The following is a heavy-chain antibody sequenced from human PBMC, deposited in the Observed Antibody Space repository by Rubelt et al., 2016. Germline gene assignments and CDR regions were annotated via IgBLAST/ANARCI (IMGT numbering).Heavy chain of an antibody. J-gene: IGHJ4*02. CDR1: SSYG. CDR3: ARDQGGYYYDSSGYAPGDY. CDR2: ISSSSSYI. Sequence: SSYGMNWVRQALGKGLEWVSSISSSSSYIYYADSVKGRFTISRDNSKNTLYLQMNSLRAEATAVYYCARDQGGYYYDSSGYAPGDYWGQGTLVTVSS. V-gene: IGHV3-21*01. D-gene: IGHD3-22*01.